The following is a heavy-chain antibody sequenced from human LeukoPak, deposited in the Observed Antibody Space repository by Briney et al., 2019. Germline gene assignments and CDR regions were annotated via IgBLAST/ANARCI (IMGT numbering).Heavy chain of an antibody. Sequence: PSETPSLTCTVSGGSISTRSYYWGWIRQPPGKGLEWIGSMYYSGNTYYNPSLKSRVTISADTSKKHLSLKLNSVTAADTAMYYCARSSEYSSSWYFDYWGQGILVAVSS. CDR1: GGSISTRSYY. CDR3: ARSSEYSSSWYFDY. J-gene: IGHJ4*02. V-gene: IGHV4-39*01. CDR2: MYYSGNT. D-gene: IGHD6-13*01.